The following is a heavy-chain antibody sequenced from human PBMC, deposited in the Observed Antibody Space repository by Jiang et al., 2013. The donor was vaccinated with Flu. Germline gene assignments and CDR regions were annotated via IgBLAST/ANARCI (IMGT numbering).Heavy chain of an antibody. V-gene: IGHV4-59*01. CDR1: GGSISSYY. CDR2: IYYSGST. D-gene: IGHD2-15*01. Sequence: PGLVKPSETLSLTCTVSGGSISSYYWSWIRQPPGKGLEWIGYIYYSGSTNYNPSLKSRVTISVDTSKNQFSLKLSSVTAADTAVYYCARAPEVGAAEYYFDYWGQGTLVTVSS. CDR3: ARAPEVGAAEYYFDY. J-gene: IGHJ4*02.